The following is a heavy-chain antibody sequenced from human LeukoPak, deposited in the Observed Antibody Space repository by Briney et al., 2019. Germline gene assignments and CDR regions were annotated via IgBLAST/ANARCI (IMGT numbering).Heavy chain of an antibody. V-gene: IGHV3-48*03. CDR3: ARDRIPVAGDNYYYYYYMDV. CDR1: GFTFSRYE. Sequence: PGGSLRLSCGASGFTFSRYEMNWVRQAPGKGLEWVSYISSSGSTIYYADSVKGRFTISRDNAKNSLYLQMNSLRAEDTAVYYCARDRIPVAGDNYYYYYYMDVWGKGTTVTVSS. J-gene: IGHJ6*03. CDR2: ISSSGSTI. D-gene: IGHD6-19*01.